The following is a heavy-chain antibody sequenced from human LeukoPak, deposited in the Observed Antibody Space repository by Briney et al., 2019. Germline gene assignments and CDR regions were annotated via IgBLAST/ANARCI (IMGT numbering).Heavy chain of an antibody. D-gene: IGHD6-13*01. Sequence: GGSLRLSCAASGFTFSIASMPWVRQAPGKGLERVGHIFGKTDGGTTDHAAPVKGRFSISRDDSKNTLYLQMSSLKTEGTAVYYCTTHRGYTSSPTFDYWGQGTLVTVSS. CDR3: TTHRGYTSSPTFDY. V-gene: IGHV3-15*01. J-gene: IGHJ4*02. CDR2: IFGKTDGGTT. CDR1: GFTFSIAS.